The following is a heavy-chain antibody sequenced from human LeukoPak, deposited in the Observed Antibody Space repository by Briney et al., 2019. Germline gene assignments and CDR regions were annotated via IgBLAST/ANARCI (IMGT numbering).Heavy chain of an antibody. CDR3: ARDYDYVWGSYRYTFPFDY. CDR2: ISAYNGNT. Sequence: GASVKVSCKASGHTFTSYGISWVRQAPGQGLEWMGWISAYNGNTNYAQKLQGRVTMTTDTSTSTAYMELRSLRSDDTAVYYCARDYDYVWGSYRYTFPFDYWGQGTLVTVSS. CDR1: GHTFTSYG. J-gene: IGHJ4*02. V-gene: IGHV1-18*01. D-gene: IGHD3-16*02.